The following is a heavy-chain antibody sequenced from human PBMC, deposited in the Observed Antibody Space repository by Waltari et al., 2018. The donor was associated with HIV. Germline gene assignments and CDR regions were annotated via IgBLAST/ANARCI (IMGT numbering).Heavy chain of an antibody. V-gene: IGHV4-39*07. Sequence: QLQLQESGPGLVKPSETLSLTCTVSGGSISSSSYYWGWIRQPPGKGLEWIGSIYYSGSTYYNPSRKSRVTISVDTSKNQFSLKLSSVTAADTAVYYCARDQATPYYYDSSGYYVFDYWGQGTLVTVSS. CDR2: IYYSGST. CDR3: ARDQATPYYYDSSGYYVFDY. D-gene: IGHD3-22*01. J-gene: IGHJ4*02. CDR1: GGSISSSSYY.